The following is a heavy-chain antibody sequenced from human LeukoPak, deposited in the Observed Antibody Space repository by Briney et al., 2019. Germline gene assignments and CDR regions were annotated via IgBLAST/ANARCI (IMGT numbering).Heavy chain of an antibody. D-gene: IGHD6-19*01. CDR3: AKGGLCSSGWSVFDY. V-gene: IGHV3-23*01. CDR2: ISGSGDST. CDR1: GFTFSTYA. J-gene: IGHJ4*02. Sequence: GGSLRLSCAASGFTFSTYAMSWVRLAPGKGLEWVSGISGSGDSTYYADSVKGRFTISRDNSKNTLFLQMNSLRGEDTAVYYCAKGGLCSSGWSVFDYWGQGTLVTVSS.